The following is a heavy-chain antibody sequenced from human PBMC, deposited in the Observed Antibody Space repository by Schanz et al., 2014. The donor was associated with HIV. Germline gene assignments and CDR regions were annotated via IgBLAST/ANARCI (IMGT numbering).Heavy chain of an antibody. J-gene: IGHJ4*02. V-gene: IGHV1-69*06. CDR3: ARTYTGDWSTGAD. Sequence: QVQLVQSGAEVTKPGSSVKVSCKASGGTFSSSAISWVRQAPGQGLEWMGGINPIFDTTNYAQKFQGRVTITADKSTSTVYMDLSSLRSEDTAVYYCARTYTGDWSTGADWGQGTLVTVSS. CDR1: GGTFSSSA. D-gene: IGHD2-21*02. CDR2: INPIFDTT.